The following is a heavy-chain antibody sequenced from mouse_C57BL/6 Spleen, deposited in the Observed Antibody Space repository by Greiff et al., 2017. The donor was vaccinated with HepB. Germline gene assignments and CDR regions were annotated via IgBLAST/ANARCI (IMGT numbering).Heavy chain of an antibody. CDR2: INPSSGYT. D-gene: IGHD2-1*01. CDR3: ATIYYGNYAWFAY. CDR1: GYTFTSYW. J-gene: IGHJ3*01. V-gene: IGHV1-7*01. Sequence: QVHVKQSGAELAKPGASVKLSCKASGYTFTSYWMHWVKQRPGQGLEWIGYINPSSGYTKYNQKFKDKATLTADKSSSTAYMQLSSLTYEDSAVYYCATIYYGNYAWFAYWGQGTLVTVSA.